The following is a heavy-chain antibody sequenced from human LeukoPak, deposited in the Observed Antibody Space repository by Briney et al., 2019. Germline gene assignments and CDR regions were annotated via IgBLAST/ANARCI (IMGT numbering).Heavy chain of an antibody. CDR1: GFTFSSYG. D-gene: IGHD3-10*01. CDR2: IWYDGSNK. CDR3: ARSRGDYYYYMDV. J-gene: IGHJ6*03. V-gene: IGHV3-33*01. Sequence: QAGGSLRLSCAASGFTFSSYGMRWVRQAPGKGLEGVAVIWYDGSNKYYADSVKGRFTISRDNSKNTLYLQMNSLRAEDTAVYYCARSRGDYYYYMDVWGKGTTVTVSS.